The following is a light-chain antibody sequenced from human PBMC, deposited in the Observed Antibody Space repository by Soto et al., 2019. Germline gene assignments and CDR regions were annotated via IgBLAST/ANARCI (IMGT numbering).Light chain of an antibody. J-gene: IGKJ5*01. CDR3: QQYDSSPIT. Sequence: EIVLTQSPCTLPLSPGERATLSCRASQSVSSSYLAWYQQKPGQAPSLLMYGASRRATGIPERFSGSGSGTDFTLTISRLEPEDFEVYYCQQYDSSPITFGQGTRLEIK. CDR2: GAS. CDR1: QSVSSSY. V-gene: IGKV3-20*01.